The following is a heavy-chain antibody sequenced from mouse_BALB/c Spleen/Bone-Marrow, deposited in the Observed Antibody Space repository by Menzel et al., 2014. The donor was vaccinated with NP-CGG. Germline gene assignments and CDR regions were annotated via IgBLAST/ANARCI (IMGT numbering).Heavy chain of an antibody. J-gene: IGHJ3*01. CDR1: GYSFTSYW. D-gene: IGHD2-3*01. CDR3: ARYDGPAWFAY. CDR2: INPSNGRN. Sequence: VQLQQSGAELVKPGASVRLSCKASGYSFTSYWIHWVKQRPGQGPEWIGEINPSNGRNNYNEKFKNKATLTVDKSSSTAYMQLSSLTSEDSAVYYCARYDGPAWFAYWGQGTLVTVSA. V-gene: IGHV1S81*02.